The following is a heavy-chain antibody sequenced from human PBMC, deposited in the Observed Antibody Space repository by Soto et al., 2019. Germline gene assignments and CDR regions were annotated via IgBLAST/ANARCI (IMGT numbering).Heavy chain of an antibody. J-gene: IGHJ4*02. CDR3: AKDREGGATSFDY. V-gene: IGHV3-30*18. D-gene: IGHD1-26*01. Sequence: QVQLVESGGGVVQPGRSLRLSCAASGFTFSSYGMHWVRQAPGKGLEWVAVISYDGRKNYYADSVKGRFTISRDNSKNTIYLQMNSLRADDTAVYYCAKDREGGATSFDYWGQGTLVTVSS. CDR2: ISYDGRKN. CDR1: GFTFSSYG.